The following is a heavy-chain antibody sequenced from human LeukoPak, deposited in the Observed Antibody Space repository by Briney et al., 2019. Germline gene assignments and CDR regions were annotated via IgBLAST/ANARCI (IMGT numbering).Heavy chain of an antibody. V-gene: IGHV4-34*01. CDR2: INHSGST. Sequence: SETLSLTCAVYGGSFSGYYWSWIRQPPGKGLEWIGEINHSGSTNYNPSLKSRVTISVDTSKNQFSLKLSSVTAADTAVYYCASGSSSVHWFDPWGEGALVTVSS. J-gene: IGHJ5*02. CDR3: ASGSSSVHWFDP. D-gene: IGHD6-6*01. CDR1: GGSFSGYY.